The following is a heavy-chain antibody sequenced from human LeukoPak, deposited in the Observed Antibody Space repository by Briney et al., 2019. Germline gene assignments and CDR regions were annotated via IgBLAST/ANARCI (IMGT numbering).Heavy chain of an antibody. CDR3: ARDPLIAAAGSYYFDY. CDR2: IYTSGST. Sequence: SETLSLTCTVSGGSISSYYWSWLRQPAGKGLEWIGRIYTSGSTNYNPSLKSRVTISVDTSKNQFSLKLSPVTAADTAVYYCARDPLIAAAGSYYFDYWGQGTLVTVSS. V-gene: IGHV4-4*07. J-gene: IGHJ4*02. CDR1: GGSISSYY. D-gene: IGHD6-13*01.